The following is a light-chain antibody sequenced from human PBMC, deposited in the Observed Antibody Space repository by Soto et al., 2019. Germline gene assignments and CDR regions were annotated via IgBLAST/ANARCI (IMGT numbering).Light chain of an antibody. CDR3: MHCTRGPGT. V-gene: IGKV2-30*01. Sequence: DVVMTQSPLSLPVTLGQPASISCRSSQSLVYSDGNTYLNWFQLRPGPSPRRLIYKVSNRDFGVPDRCSGSRSATAFTLKISNVEAEDVGVYYCMHCTRGPGTFGQGTKVLIK. J-gene: IGKJ1*01. CDR1: QSLVYSDGNTY. CDR2: KVS.